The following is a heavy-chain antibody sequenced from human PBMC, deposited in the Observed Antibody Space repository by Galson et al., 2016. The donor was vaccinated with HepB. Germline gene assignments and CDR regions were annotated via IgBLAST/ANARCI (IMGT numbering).Heavy chain of an antibody. V-gene: IGHV4-61*02. J-gene: IGHJ4*02. CDR3: ATMPDS. D-gene: IGHD2-2*01. CDR1: GGSITSGTKY. CDR2: ISTSGTA. Sequence: TLSLTCTVSGGSITSGTKYWTWVRQPAGKGLEWIGGISTSGTANYNPSLRSRVNISLDTSKTHLSLKLRSVTASDTAMYYCATMPDSWGQGTLVTVSS.